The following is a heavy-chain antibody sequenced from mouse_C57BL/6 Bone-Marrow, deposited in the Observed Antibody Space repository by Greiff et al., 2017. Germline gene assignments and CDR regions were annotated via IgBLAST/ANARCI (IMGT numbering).Heavy chain of an antibody. CDR1: GYTFTSYW. J-gene: IGHJ1*03. CDR2: IYPGSGST. CDR3: ARLNDVYLSWYFEV. V-gene: IGHV1-55*01. D-gene: IGHD2-3*01. Sequence: QVQLQQPGAELVKPGASVKMSCKASGYTFTSYWITWVKQRPGQGLEWIGDIYPGSGSTNYNEKFKGKATLTVDTSSSTAYMQLSSLTSEDSAVYYCARLNDVYLSWYFEVWGTGTTVTVSS.